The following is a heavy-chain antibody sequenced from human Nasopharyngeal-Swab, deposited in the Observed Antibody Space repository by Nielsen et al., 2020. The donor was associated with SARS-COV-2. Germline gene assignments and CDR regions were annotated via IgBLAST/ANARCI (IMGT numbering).Heavy chain of an antibody. CDR3: ARDWRGRYFDY. J-gene: IGHJ4*02. CDR2: ISSSSSYT. CDR1: GFTFSDYY. Sequence: GESLKISWAASGFTFSDYYMSWIRPAPGKGLEWVSYISSSSSYTNYADSVKGRFTISRDNAKNSLYLQMNSLRAEDTAVYYCARDWRGRYFDYWGQGTLVTVS. D-gene: IGHD3-10*01. V-gene: IGHV3-11*05.